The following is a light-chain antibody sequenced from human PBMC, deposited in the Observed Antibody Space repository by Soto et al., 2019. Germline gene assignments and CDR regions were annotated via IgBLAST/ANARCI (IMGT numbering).Light chain of an antibody. CDR3: GTWDSSLSAGV. Sequence: QSVLTKPPSVSAAPGQKVTISCSGSSSNIGNNDVSWYQQLPGTAPKLLIYDNNKRPSGIPDRFSGSKSGTSATLGITGLQTWDEADYYCGTWDSSLSAGVFGGGTQVTVL. CDR1: SSNIGNND. V-gene: IGLV1-51*01. CDR2: DNN. J-gene: IGLJ2*01.